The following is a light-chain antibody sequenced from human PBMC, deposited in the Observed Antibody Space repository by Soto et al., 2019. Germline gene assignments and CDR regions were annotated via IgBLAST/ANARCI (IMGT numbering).Light chain of an antibody. J-gene: IGLJ1*01. CDR3: SSYTTSNTRQIV. V-gene: IGLV2-14*03. Sequence: QSALTQPASVSGSPGQSITISCTGTSSDVGGYNYVSWYQHHPGKAPKLIIYDVSNRPSGVSIRFSGSKSDNTASLTISGLQPEDEADYHCSSYTTSNTRQIVFGSGTKVNDL. CDR2: DVS. CDR1: SSDVGGYNY.